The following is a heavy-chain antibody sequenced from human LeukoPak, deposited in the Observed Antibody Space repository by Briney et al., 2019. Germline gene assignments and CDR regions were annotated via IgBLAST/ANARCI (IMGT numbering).Heavy chain of an antibody. D-gene: IGHD5-12*01. Sequence: SETLSLTCTVSGGSIRSYFWSWLRQPPGKGLEWIGYIWDTEITDYNPSLKSRVTISLDTSKNHFSLKLRSVTAADTALYFCARGLVLATDDAFDIWGQGTLVTVSS. J-gene: IGHJ3*02. CDR2: IWDTEIT. V-gene: IGHV4-59*01. CDR1: GGSIRSYF. CDR3: ARGLVLATDDAFDI.